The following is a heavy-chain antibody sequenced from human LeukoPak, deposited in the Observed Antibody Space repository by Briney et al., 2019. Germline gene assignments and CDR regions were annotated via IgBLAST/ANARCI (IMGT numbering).Heavy chain of an antibody. V-gene: IGHV3-23*01. CDR2: ISGSGGST. J-gene: IGHJ6*02. CDR3: AKIVLRFLEWLTTPHGMDV. CDR1: GFTFSSYA. Sequence: GGSLRLSCAASGFTFSSYAMSWVRQAPGKGLEWVSAISGSGGSTYYADSVEGRFTISRDNSKNTLYLQMNSLRAEDTAVYYCAKIVLRFLEWLTTPHGMDVWGQGTTVTVSS. D-gene: IGHD3-3*01.